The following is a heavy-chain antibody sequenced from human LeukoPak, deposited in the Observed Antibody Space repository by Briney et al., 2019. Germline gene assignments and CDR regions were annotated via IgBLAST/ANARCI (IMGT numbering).Heavy chain of an antibody. CDR2: IIPILGIA. D-gene: IGHD2-2*01. CDR1: GGTFSSYA. CDR3: ARGSSCSHVDY. Sequence: GASVTVSCKASGGTFSSYAISWVRQAPGQGLEWMGRIIPILGIANYAQRFQGRVTITADKSTSTAYMELSSLRSEDTAVYYCARGSSCSHVDYWGQGTLVTVSS. V-gene: IGHV1-69*04. J-gene: IGHJ4*02.